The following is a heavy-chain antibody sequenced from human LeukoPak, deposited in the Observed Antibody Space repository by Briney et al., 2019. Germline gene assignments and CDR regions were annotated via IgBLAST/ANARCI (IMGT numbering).Heavy chain of an antibody. CDR2: IYASGST. CDR3: ARAAYSSGWYDWFDP. D-gene: IGHD6-19*01. CDR1: GGSINSGSYY. V-gene: IGHV4-61*02. J-gene: IGHJ5*02. Sequence: SETLSLTCTVSGGSINSGSYYWSWIRQPAGKGLEWIGRIYASGSTNYNPSLKSRVTISVDTSKNQFSLKLSSVTAADTAVYHCARAAYSSGWYDWFDPWGQGTLVTVSS.